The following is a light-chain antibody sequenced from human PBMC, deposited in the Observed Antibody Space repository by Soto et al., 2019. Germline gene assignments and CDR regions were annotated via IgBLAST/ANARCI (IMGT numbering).Light chain of an antibody. V-gene: IGKV1-17*03. CDR2: SAN. Sequence: DIQMNQSPSDMSASVGDRVTITCRASQDISNFLVWFQQRPGKVPKRLMYSANRLESGVPSRFSGSGSGTEFTLTISSLQPEDFATYYCLQHKSYPRTFGQGTKVDIK. J-gene: IGKJ1*01. CDR1: QDISNF. CDR3: LQHKSYPRT.